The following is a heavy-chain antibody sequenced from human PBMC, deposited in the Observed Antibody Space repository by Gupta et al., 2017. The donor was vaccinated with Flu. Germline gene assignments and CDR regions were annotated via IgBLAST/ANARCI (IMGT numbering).Heavy chain of an antibody. J-gene: IGHJ4*02. V-gene: IGHV4-39*01. CDR1: GGSISSSNYN. Sequence: QLQLQESGPGLANPSETLSLTCAVSGGSISSSNYNWGWIRQPPGKGLEWIGSINYSGTTHYNPSLKSRVTISVDTSKNQVSLKLSSVTAADTAVYYCARRSSYGKTFDYWGQGTLVVVSS. CDR2: INYSGTT. D-gene: IGHD3-16*01. CDR3: ARRSSYGKTFDY.